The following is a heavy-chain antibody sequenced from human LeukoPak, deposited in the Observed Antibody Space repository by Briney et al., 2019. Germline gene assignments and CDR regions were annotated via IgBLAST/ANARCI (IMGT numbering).Heavy chain of an antibody. V-gene: IGHV1-18*01. D-gene: IGHD3-9*01. J-gene: IGHJ6*02. CDR2: ISAYNGNT. CDR3: AREWGNKVLRYFDWSSDYYYGMDV. CDR1: GYTFTSYG. Sequence: ASVKVSCKASGYTFTSYGISWVRQAPGQGLEWMGWISAYNGNTKYAQKLQGRVTMTTDTSTSTAYMELRSLRSDDTAVYYCAREWGNKVLRYFDWSSDYYYGMDVWGQGTTVTVSS.